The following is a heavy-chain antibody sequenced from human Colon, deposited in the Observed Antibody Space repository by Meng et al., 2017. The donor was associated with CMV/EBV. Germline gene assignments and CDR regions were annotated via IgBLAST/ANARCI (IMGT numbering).Heavy chain of an antibody. Sequence: GSLRLSCTVSGDSISTYHWTWIRQPPGKGLEWIGYIYSSGGTHYNPSLKSRVTISADMPKKQFSLKLSSVTAADTAVYYCARVMSTAGGAVDRGQGTLVTVSS. D-gene: IGHD5/OR15-5a*01. CDR3: ARVMSTAGGAVD. J-gene: IGHJ4*02. CDR1: GDSISTYH. V-gene: IGHV4-59*01. CDR2: IYSSGGT.